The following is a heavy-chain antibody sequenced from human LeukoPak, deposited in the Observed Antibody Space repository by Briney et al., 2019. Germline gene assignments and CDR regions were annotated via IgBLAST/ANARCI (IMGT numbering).Heavy chain of an antibody. CDR1: GYIFTSYA. J-gene: IGHJ4*02. V-gene: IGHV7-4-1*02. Sequence: ASVKVSCKASGYIFTSYAMNWVRQAPGQGLEWMGWINTKTGNPTYAQGFTGRFVFSVDSSVSTVYLQISSLKAEDTAVYYCARVGFGGYSYHYWGQGTLVTVSS. CDR2: INTKTGNP. D-gene: IGHD5-18*01. CDR3: ARVGFGGYSYHY.